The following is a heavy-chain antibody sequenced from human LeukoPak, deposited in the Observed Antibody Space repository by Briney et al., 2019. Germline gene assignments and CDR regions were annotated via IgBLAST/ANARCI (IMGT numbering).Heavy chain of an antibody. Sequence: PGGSLRLSCAASGFTFSRYAMNWVRQAPGKGLEWVSSITGSGDSTYYADSVKGRFTISRDNSKNTLYLQMNSLRAEDTAVYYCARDKGTVVTPGPFDPWGQGTLVTVSS. V-gene: IGHV3-23*01. D-gene: IGHD4-23*01. CDR3: ARDKGTVVTPGPFDP. CDR1: GFTFSRYA. CDR2: ITGSGDST. J-gene: IGHJ5*02.